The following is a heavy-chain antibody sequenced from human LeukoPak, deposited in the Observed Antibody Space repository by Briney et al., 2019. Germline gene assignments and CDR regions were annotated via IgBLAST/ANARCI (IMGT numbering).Heavy chain of an antibody. CDR1: GGSTSSGDYY. V-gene: IGHV4-30-4*08. CDR2: IYYSGST. CDR3: ASLPPYYYGSGTFDY. J-gene: IGHJ4*02. Sequence: SQTLSLTCTVSGGSTSSGDYYWRWIRQPPGRGLEWIGYIYYSGSTYYNPSLKSRVTISVDTSKNQFSLKLSYVTAADTAVYYCASLPPYYYGSGTFDYWGQGTLVTVSS. D-gene: IGHD3-10*01.